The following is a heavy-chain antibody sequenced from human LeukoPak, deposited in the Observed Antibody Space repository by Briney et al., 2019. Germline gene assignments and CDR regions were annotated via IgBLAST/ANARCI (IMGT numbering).Heavy chain of an antibody. Sequence: PGGSLRLSCAASGFTFSSYSMNWVRQAPGKGLEWVSSISSSSSYIYYADSVKGRFTISRDNAKNSLYLQMNSLRAEDTAVYYCARELLLWFGEGAFDIWGQGTMVTVSS. CDR1: GFTFSSYS. V-gene: IGHV3-21*01. CDR3: ARELLLWFGEGAFDI. D-gene: IGHD3-10*01. J-gene: IGHJ3*02. CDR2: ISSSSSYI.